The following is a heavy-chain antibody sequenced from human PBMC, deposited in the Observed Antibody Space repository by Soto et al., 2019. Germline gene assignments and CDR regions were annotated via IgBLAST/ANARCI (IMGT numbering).Heavy chain of an antibody. J-gene: IGHJ4*02. CDR3: ARRKTYDDVVTDYYFYF. CDR2: IYPGDSDT. CDR1: GYSFPIYY. V-gene: IGHV5-51*01. Sequence: GESLKISCQGSGYSFPIYYIAWVRQMPGKGLEWMGIIYPGDSDTRYNPSFQGQVTISVDKSINTAYLQWSSLKASDTAVYYCARRKTYDDVVTDYYFYFWGQGTLVTVSS. D-gene: IGHD3-9*01.